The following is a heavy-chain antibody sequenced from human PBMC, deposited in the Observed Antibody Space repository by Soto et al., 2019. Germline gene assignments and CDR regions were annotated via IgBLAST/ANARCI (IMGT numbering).Heavy chain of an antibody. Sequence: SVKVSCKASGGTFSSYAISWVRQAPGQGLEWMGGIIPIFGTANYAQKFQGRVTITADESTSTAYMELSSLRSEDTAVYYCATHYYDSSGHYYYYYGMDVWGQGTTVTVSS. CDR1: GGTFSSYA. CDR3: ATHYYDSSGHYYYYYGMDV. V-gene: IGHV1-69*13. D-gene: IGHD3-22*01. CDR2: IIPIFGTA. J-gene: IGHJ6*02.